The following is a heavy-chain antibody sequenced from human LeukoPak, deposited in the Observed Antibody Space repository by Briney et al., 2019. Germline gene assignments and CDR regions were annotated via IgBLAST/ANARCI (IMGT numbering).Heavy chain of an antibody. CDR1: GDSVSSNSVA. D-gene: IGHD4/OR15-4a*01. CDR2: TYYGSKWNY. J-gene: IGHJ4*02. Sequence: SQTLSLTRAISGDSVSSNSVAWHWIRQSPSRGLEWLGRTYYGSKWNYNYAVSVKSRITIDPDTSKNQFSLHLNSVTPKDTAVYFCAREYINVLDYWGQGTLVTASS. V-gene: IGHV6-1*01. CDR3: AREYINVLDY.